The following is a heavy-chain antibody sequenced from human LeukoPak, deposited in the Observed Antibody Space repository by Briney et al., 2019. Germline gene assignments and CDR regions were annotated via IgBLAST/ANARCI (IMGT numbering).Heavy chain of an antibody. J-gene: IGHJ3*02. CDR2: ISSDGGSA. CDR1: GFTFSNYA. Sequence: TGGSLRLSCAASGFTFSNYAMHWVRQAPGKGLEYVSVISSDGGSAYYANSVKGRYTISRDNSKNTLYLQMGSLRAEDMAVSFCARSNCSTTSCLFNAFDIWGQGAMVTVSS. CDR3: ARSNCSTTSCLFNAFDI. D-gene: IGHD2-2*01. V-gene: IGHV3-64*01.